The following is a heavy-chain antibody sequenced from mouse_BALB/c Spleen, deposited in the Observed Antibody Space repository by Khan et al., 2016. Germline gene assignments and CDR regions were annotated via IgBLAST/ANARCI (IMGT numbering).Heavy chain of an antibody. CDR2: INTETGEP. CDR1: GYTFTDYS. D-gene: IGHD2-3*01. CDR3: ARWGYGYYVKYAMEY. J-gene: IGHJ4*01. Sequence: QIQLVQSGPELKKPGETVKISCKASGYTFTDYSMHWVKQAPGKGLKWMGWINTETGEPTYADDFKGRFAFSLDTSASTAYLQINNLKNEHTATYFCARWGYGYYVKYAMEYWGQGTAVTVSS. V-gene: IGHV9-2-1*01.